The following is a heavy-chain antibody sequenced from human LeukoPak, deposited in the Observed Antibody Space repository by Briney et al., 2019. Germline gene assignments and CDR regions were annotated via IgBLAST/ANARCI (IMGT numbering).Heavy chain of an antibody. CDR2: ISSGSSYI. CDR3: ARDRNYYGSGSLDH. D-gene: IGHD3-10*01. J-gene: IGHJ4*02. Sequence: GGSLRLSCAASGFTFSYYTMNWVRQAPGKGLEWVSSISSGSSYIYYADSVKGRCTISRDNAKNSLYLQMNSLRAEDTAVYYCARDRNYYGSGSLDHWGQGALVTVSS. CDR1: GFTFSYYT. V-gene: IGHV3-21*01.